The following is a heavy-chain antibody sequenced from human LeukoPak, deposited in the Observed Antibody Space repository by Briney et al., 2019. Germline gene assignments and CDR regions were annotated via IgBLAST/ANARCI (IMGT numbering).Heavy chain of an antibody. CDR3: ARANGGNMWRGHYFDC. CDR2: INTDGSST. J-gene: IGHJ4*02. Sequence: PGGSLRLSCAASGFTFSSHWMHWVRQAPGKGLVWVSRINTDGSSTSYADSVKGRFTISRDNAKNTLYLQMNNLRAEDTAVYYCARANGGNMWRGHYFDCWGQGTLVTVSS. D-gene: IGHD4-23*01. CDR1: GFTFSSHW. V-gene: IGHV3-74*01.